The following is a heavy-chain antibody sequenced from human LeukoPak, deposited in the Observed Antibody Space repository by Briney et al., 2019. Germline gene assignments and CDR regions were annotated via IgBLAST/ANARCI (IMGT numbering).Heavy chain of an antibody. V-gene: IGHV4-39*07. CDR2: IYFRGSI. Sequence: SETLSLTCTVSGVSISSSSYFWAWIRQSPGKGLEWIGSIYFRGSISSSPSLKSRVTISIDASKNQFSLKLTSVTAADTAVYYCAREDRYCSSTSRYTWGYWGQGTLVAV. CDR1: GVSISSSSYF. CDR3: AREDRYCSSTSRYTWGY. D-gene: IGHD2-2*02. J-gene: IGHJ4*02.